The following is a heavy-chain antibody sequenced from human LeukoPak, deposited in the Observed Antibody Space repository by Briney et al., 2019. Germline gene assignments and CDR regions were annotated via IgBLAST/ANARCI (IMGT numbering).Heavy chain of an antibody. CDR3: ARLLYGGYTYDY. J-gene: IGHJ4*01. Sequence: SETLSLTCTVSGGSISSHYWSWIRQPPGKGLEWLGYLYDSGTTNYNPSLKSRVTISVDTSKKQLSLKLSSVTAADTAVYYCARLLYGGYTYDYWGQGTLVTVSS. CDR2: LYDSGTT. D-gene: IGHD5-12*01. V-gene: IGHV4-59*11. CDR1: GGSISSHY.